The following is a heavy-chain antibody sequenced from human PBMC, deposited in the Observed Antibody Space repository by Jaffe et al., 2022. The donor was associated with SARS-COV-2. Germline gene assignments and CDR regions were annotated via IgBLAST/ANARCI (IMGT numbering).Heavy chain of an antibody. J-gene: IGHJ6*02. CDR3: ASQQLVDGLDYYGMDV. Sequence: QVQLQESGPGLVKPSQTLSLTCTVSGGSISSGGYYWSWIRQHPGKGLEWIGYIYYSGSTYYNPSLKSRVTISVDTSKNQFSLKLSSVTAADTAVYYCASQQLVDGLDYYGMDVWGQGTTVTVSS. D-gene: IGHD6-13*01. V-gene: IGHV4-31*03. CDR1: GGSISSGGYY. CDR2: IYYSGST.